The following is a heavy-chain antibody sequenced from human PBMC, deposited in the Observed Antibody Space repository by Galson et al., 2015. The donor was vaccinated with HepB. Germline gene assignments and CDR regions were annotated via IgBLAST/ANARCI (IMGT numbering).Heavy chain of an antibody. J-gene: IGHJ4*02. CDR3: ARDEGYYESGGLDY. CDR2: ISAYNGDT. Sequence: QSGAEVKKPGASVKVSCKASGYTFTNYGFSWVRQAPGQGLEWMGWISAYNGDTNYPQNLQGRVTMTTDTSTNTAYMELRSLTSDDTAVYYCARDEGYYESGGLDYWGQGTLVTVSS. CDR1: GYTFTNYG. D-gene: IGHD3-22*01. V-gene: IGHV1-18*01.